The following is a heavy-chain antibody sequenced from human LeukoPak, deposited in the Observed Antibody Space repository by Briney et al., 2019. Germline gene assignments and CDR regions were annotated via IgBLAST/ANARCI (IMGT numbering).Heavy chain of an antibody. Sequence: SETLRLTCTVSGSSITSCHWSWIRQPPGKGLEWIGSISNSGGTNYNPSLKSRVTISEDTSKTHFSLKLSSVTAADTAVYYCAGCCTVGSCLDYWGQGTLVTVSS. CDR1: GSSITSCH. CDR2: ISNSGGT. D-gene: IGHD2-15*01. J-gene: IGHJ4*02. CDR3: AGCCTVGSCLDY. V-gene: IGHV4-59*08.